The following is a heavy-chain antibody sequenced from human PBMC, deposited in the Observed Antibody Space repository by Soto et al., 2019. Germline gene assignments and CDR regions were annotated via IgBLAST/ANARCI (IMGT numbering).Heavy chain of an antibody. CDR2: IDWDDDK. D-gene: IGHD6-6*01. V-gene: IGHV2-70*01. J-gene: IGHJ3*02. CDR3: ARIGGSSSPRGAFDI. CDR1: GFSLSTSGMC. Sequence: SGPTLVKPTQTLTLTCTFSGFSLSTSGMCVSWIRQPPGKALEWLALIDWDDDKYYSTSLKTRLTISKDTSKNQVVLTMTNMDPVDTATYYCARIGGSSSPRGAFDIWGQGTMVTVSS.